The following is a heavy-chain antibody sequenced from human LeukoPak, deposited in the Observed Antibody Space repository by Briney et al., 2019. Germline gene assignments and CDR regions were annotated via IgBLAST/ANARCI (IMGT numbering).Heavy chain of an antibody. D-gene: IGHD6-13*01. CDR3: ARGSSSSWYSFDF. Sequence: SETLSLTCSVSGGSISSYYWSWIRQPAGKGLEWIGRIYFTGTTNYNPSLQSRVPMSVDTSKYQFSLELSSVTAADTAVYYCARGSSSSWYSFDFWGPGTVVTVSS. CDR2: IYFTGTT. CDR1: GGSISSYY. V-gene: IGHV4-4*07. J-gene: IGHJ3*01.